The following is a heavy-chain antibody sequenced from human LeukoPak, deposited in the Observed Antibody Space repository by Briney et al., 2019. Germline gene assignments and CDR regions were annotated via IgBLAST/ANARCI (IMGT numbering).Heavy chain of an antibody. CDR3: ARAPLRGIQLWSYYYGMDV. D-gene: IGHD5-18*01. CDR1: GGSISSGGYY. CDR2: IYYSGST. Sequence: PSQTLSLTCTVSGGSISSGGYYWSWIRQHPGKGLEWIGYIYYSGSTYYNPSLKSRITISVDTSKNQFSLKLSSVTAADTAVYYCARAPLRGIQLWSYYYGMDVWGQGTTVTVSS. J-gene: IGHJ6*02. V-gene: IGHV4-31*03.